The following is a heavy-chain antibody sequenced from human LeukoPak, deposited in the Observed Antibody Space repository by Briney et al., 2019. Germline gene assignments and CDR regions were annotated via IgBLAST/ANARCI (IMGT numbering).Heavy chain of an antibody. V-gene: IGHV3-74*01. CDR2: TNNDGSST. J-gene: IGHJ4*02. CDR1: GFTFSTYW. CDR3: ARDLFYDSSGYYASDS. D-gene: IGHD3-22*01. Sequence: GGSLRLSCAASGFTFSTYWMHWVRQAPGEGLVWVSRTNNDGSSTVYADSVKGRFTISRDNAKNTLYLQMNSLRAEDTAVYYCARDLFYDSSGYYASDSWGQGTLVTVSS.